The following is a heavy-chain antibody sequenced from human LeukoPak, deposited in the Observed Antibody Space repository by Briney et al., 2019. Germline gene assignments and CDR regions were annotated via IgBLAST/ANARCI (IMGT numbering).Heavy chain of an antibody. D-gene: IGHD3-10*01. J-gene: IGHJ4*02. V-gene: IGHV3-64*01. CDR2: ISTDGGGT. Sequence: AGGSLRLSCAASGFTFSDYAMHWVRKAPGKGLEYVSAISTDGGGTYYVNSVKGRFTISRDNFKNTLYLQMGSLRAEDMAVYYCARYGSGSYYHYWGQGTLVTVSS. CDR1: GFTFSDYA. CDR3: ARYGSGSYYHY.